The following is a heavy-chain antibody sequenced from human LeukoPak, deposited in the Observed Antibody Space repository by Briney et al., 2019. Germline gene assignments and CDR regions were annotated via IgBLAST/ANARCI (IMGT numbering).Heavy chain of an antibody. CDR3: TRSADRTVRGAPPYYYYYMDV. V-gene: IGHV4-59*01. J-gene: IGHJ6*03. D-gene: IGHD3-10*01. CDR2: IYYDGST. CDR1: GGSISTYY. Sequence: PSETLSLTCTVSGGSISTYYWSWIRQPPGKGLEWIGYIYYDGSTDYKPSLKSRVTISVDTSKNQFSLKLSSVTAADTAVYYCTRSADRTVRGAPPYYYYYMDVWGTGTTVTVSS.